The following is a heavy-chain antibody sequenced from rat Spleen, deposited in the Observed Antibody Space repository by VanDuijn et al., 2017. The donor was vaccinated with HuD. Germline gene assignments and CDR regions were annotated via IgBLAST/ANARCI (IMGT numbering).Heavy chain of an antibody. J-gene: IGHJ2*01. CDR1: GFIFSNYD. CDR2: FSYDGGNT. V-gene: IGHV5-29*01. D-gene: IGHD1-9*01. CDR3: ARRHYGYTDYFDY. Sequence: EVQLVESDGGLVQPGRSLKLSCEASGFIFSNYDMAWVRQAPTEGLEWVATFSYDGGNTYYRDSVKGRFTISRDNAKSTLSLQMDSLRSEDTATYYCARRHYGYTDYFDYWGQGVMVTVSS.